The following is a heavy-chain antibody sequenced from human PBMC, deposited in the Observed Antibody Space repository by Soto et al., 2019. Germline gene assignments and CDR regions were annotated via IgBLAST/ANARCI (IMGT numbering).Heavy chain of an antibody. CDR2: ITKNGRNK. V-gene: IGHV3-30*03. J-gene: IGHJ4*02. CDR3: GRCNGDDCHSPFDY. CDR1: GFTFSNYA. Sequence: QVQLVESGGGVVQPGGSLRLSCAASGFTFSNYAMHWVRQAPGKGLEWVADITKNGRNKDYADSVKGRLAISRDNSKNTLEQQMNSLRDEDTAMYYCGRCNGDDCHSPFDYWGQGTLVTVSS. D-gene: IGHD2-8*01.